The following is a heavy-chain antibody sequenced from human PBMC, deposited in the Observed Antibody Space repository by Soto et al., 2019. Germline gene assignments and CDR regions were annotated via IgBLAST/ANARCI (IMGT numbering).Heavy chain of an antibody. Sequence: GGSLRLSCAASGFTFSSSAMHWVRQAPGKGLDWVAALSSDENNKYYADSVRGRFTISRDNSRDTLYLEMNSLTPEDTAVYYCARDVLETNPWRSFRGGSFNWFDPWGQGTLVTVSS. CDR2: LSSDENNK. V-gene: IGHV3-30-3*01. CDR3: ARDVLETNPWRSFRGGSFNWFDP. J-gene: IGHJ5*02. CDR1: GFTFSSSA. D-gene: IGHD3-16*01.